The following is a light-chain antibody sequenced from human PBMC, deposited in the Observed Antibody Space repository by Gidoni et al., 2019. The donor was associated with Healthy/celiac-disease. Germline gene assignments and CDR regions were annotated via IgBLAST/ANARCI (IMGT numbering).Light chain of an antibody. CDR2: GAS. CDR1: QSVSSN. V-gene: IGKV3-15*01. J-gene: IGKJ3*01. Sequence: EIVMTHSPATLSVSPGERATLSCRASQSVSSNLAWYQQKPGQAPRLLIYGASTRATGIPARFSGSGSGTEFTLTISSLQSEDFAVYYCQQYNNWPLFTFXPXTKVDIK. CDR3: QQYNNWPLFT.